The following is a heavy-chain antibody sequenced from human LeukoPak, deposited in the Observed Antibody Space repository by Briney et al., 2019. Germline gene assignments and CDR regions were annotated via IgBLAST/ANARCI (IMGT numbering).Heavy chain of an antibody. J-gene: IGHJ2*01. V-gene: IGHV3-23*01. CDR3: APRIVGATVVDL. CDR2: ISVSGSST. CDR1: GFTFSSYA. Sequence: PGGSLRLSRAASGFTFSSYAMSWVRQAPGKGLEWVSAISVSGSSTYYADSVKGRFTISRDNPKNTLYLQMNSLRAEDTAVYYCAPRIVGATVVDLWGRGTLVTVSS. D-gene: IGHD1-26*01.